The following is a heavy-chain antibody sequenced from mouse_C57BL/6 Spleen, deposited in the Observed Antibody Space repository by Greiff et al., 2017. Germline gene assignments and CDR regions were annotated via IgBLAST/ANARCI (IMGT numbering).Heavy chain of an antibody. D-gene: IGHD1-1*01. CDR3: ARPTVVATRDAMDY. CDR1: GFTFSDYG. J-gene: IGHJ4*01. Sequence: EVKLVESGGGLVKPGGSLKLSCAASGFTFSDYGMHWVRQAPEKGLEWVAYISSGSSTIYYADTVKGRFTISRDNAKNTLFLQMTSLRSEDTAMYYCARPTVVATRDAMDYWGQGTSGTVSS. V-gene: IGHV5-17*01. CDR2: ISSGSSTI.